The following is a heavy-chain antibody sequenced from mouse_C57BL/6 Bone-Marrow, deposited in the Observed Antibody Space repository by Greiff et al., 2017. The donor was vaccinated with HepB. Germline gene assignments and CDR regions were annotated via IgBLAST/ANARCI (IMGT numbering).Heavy chain of an antibody. J-gene: IGHJ2*01. V-gene: IGHV1-19*01. CDR3: ARGGWGSNFDY. D-gene: IGHD1-1*01. CDR1: GYTFTDYY. Sequence: VQLKESGPVLVKPGASVKMSCKASGYTFTDYYMNWVKQSHGKSLEWIGVINPYNGGTSYNQKFKGKATLTVDKSSSTAYMELNSLTSEDSAVYYCARGGWGSNFDYWGQGTTLTVSS. CDR2: INPYNGGT.